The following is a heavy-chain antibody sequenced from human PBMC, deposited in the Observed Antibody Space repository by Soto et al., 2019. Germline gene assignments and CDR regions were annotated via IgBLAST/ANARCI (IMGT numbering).Heavy chain of an antibody. J-gene: IGHJ6*02. D-gene: IGHD2-8*01. CDR2: ISAYNGNT. Sequence: ASVKVSCKASGYTFTSYGISWVRQAPGQGLEWMGWISAYNGNTNYAQKLQGRVTMTTDTSTSTAYMELRSLRSDDTAVYYCAGEMYVVLMVYGMDVWGQGTTVTVSS. V-gene: IGHV1-18*01. CDR1: GYTFTSYG. CDR3: AGEMYVVLMVYGMDV.